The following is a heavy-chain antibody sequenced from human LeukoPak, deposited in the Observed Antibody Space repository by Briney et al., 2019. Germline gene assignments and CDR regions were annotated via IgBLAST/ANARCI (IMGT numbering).Heavy chain of an antibody. J-gene: IGHJ4*02. D-gene: IGHD4-17*01. CDR3: AKDRDYGDYLFDY. Sequence: PGGSLRLSCAASGFTFSSYGMHWVRQAPGKGLEWVAFIRYDGSNKYYADSVKGRFTISRDNSKNTLYLQMNSLRAEDTAVYYCAKDRDYGDYLFDYWGQGTLATVSS. CDR2: IRYDGSNK. V-gene: IGHV3-30*02. CDR1: GFTFSSYG.